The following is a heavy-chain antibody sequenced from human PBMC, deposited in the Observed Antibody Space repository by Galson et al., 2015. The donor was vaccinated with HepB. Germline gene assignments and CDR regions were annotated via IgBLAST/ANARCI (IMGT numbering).Heavy chain of an antibody. D-gene: IGHD6-6*01. CDR2: ISSSSSTI. J-gene: IGHJ5*02. CDR3: ARAAILAARQYTSWFDP. CDR1: GFTFSSYS. Sequence: SLRLSCAASGFTFSSYSMNWVRQAPGKGLEWVSYISSSSSTIYYADSVKGRFTISRDNAKNSLYLQMNSLRDEDTAVYYCARAAILAARQYTSWFDPWGQGTLVTVSS. V-gene: IGHV3-48*02.